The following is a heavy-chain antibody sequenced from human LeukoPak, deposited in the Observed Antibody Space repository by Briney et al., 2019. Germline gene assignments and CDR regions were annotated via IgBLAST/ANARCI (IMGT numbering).Heavy chain of an antibody. J-gene: IGHJ4*02. CDR3: ARDDSSGYYYE. Sequence: SVKVSCKASGGTFTRYGISWVRQAPGQGLEWMGRIIPVLGMTNYAQKLQGRIAITAATSTSTAYMELNTLRSEDTAIYYRARDDSSGYYYEWGQGTLVTVSS. CDR1: GGTFTRYG. V-gene: IGHV1-69*04. CDR2: IIPVLGMT. D-gene: IGHD3-22*01.